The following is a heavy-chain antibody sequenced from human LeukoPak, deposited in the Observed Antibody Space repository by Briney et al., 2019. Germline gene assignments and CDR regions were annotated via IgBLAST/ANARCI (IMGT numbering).Heavy chain of an antibody. CDR1: GYSFTSYW. J-gene: IGHJ4*02. CDR2: IYPGDSDT. D-gene: IGHD3-9*01. CDR3: ARSLRYFDWLQDTSFDY. V-gene: IGHV5-51*01. Sequence: GESLKISCKGSGYSFTSYWIGWVRQMPGKGLEWMGIIYPGDSDTRYSPSFQGQVTISADKSISTAYLQWSSLKASDTAMHYCARSLRYFDWLQDTSFDYWGQGTLVTVSS.